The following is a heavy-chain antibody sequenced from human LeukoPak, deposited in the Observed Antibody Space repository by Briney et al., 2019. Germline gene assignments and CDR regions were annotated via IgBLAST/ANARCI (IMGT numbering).Heavy chain of an antibody. D-gene: IGHD3-10*01. CDR3: ARAGVPRRDMVRGVIAANAFDI. CDR2: MNAGNGNT. CDR1: GYTFTSYA. Sequence: ASVKVSCKASGYTFTSYAMHWVRQAPGQRLEWMGWMNAGNGNTKYSQKFQGRVTITRDTSASTAYMELSSLRSEDTAVYYCARAGVPRRDMVRGVIAANAFDIWGQGTMVTVSS. V-gene: IGHV1-3*01. J-gene: IGHJ3*02.